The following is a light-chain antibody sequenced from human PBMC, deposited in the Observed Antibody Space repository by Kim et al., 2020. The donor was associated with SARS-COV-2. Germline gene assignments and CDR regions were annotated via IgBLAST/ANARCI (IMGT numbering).Light chain of an antibody. CDR3: STWASSLSAVV. CDR2: RNN. Sequence: RQTARLNCPGNGNTAGNRGAPWLQQQQRHPPKHLSYRNNNRPSGISERFSASRSGSTASLTIIGLQPEDEADYFCSTWASSLSAVVFGGGTQLTVL. CDR1: GNTAGNRG. J-gene: IGLJ2*01. V-gene: IGLV10-54*01.